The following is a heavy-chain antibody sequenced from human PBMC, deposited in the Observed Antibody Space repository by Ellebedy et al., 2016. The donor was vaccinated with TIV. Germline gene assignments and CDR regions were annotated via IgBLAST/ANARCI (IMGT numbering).Heavy chain of an antibody. Sequence: PGGSLRLSCAVSGFTLSNYAVYWVRHAPGKGLQWVTFISSDGSHINYADSVKGRFTISRDISKNTMYLQMNSLRAEDTALYFCARGRCSGAKCHYFDYWGQGTVVTVSS. CDR1: GFTLSNYA. V-gene: IGHV3-30*04. CDR2: ISSDGSHI. CDR3: ARGRCSGAKCHYFDY. J-gene: IGHJ4*02. D-gene: IGHD2-15*01.